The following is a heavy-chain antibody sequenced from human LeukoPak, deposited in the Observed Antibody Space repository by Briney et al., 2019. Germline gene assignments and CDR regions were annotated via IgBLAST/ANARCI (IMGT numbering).Heavy chain of an antibody. CDR1: GYTFTGYY. Sequence: ASVKVSCKASGYTFTGYYIHWVRQAPGQGLEWMGRINPNNGGTNYAQKFQGRVTMTRDMSMSTAYMELSRLRSDDTAVYYCAGEDNSSGYRPFDIWGQGTMVTIPS. CDR3: AGEDNSSGYRPFDI. J-gene: IGHJ3*02. V-gene: IGHV1-2*06. CDR2: INPNNGGT. D-gene: IGHD3-22*01.